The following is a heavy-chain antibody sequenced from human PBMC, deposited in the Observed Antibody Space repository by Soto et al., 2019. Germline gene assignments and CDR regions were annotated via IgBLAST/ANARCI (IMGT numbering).Heavy chain of an antibody. J-gene: IGHJ4*02. V-gene: IGHV1-8*01. D-gene: IGHD3-22*01. CDR3: ARSLSGYITHFDY. Sequence: ASVKVSCKASGYTFTSHDINWVRQATGQGLEWMGWMNPNSGNTGYAQKFQGRVTMTTDTSTSTAYMELRSLRSDDTAVYYCARSLSGYITHFDYWGQGTLVTVSS. CDR1: GYTFTSHD. CDR2: MNPNSGNT.